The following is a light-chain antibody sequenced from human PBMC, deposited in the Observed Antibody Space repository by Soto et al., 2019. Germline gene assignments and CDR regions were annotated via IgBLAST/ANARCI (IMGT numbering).Light chain of an antibody. CDR3: QHYGSSPWT. CDR2: DAS. V-gene: IGKV3D-20*01. CDR1: QSVSSY. J-gene: IGKJ1*01. Sequence: EIVLTQSAASLSLSPGERAALSGGASQSVSSYLAWYQQKPGQAPRLLIYDASSRATGIPDRFSGSGSGTDFTLTISRLGPEDFAVYYCQHYGSSPWTFGQGTQVDIK.